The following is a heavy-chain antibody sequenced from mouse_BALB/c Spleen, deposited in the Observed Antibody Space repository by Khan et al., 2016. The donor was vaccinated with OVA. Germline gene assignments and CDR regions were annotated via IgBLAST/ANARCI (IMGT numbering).Heavy chain of an antibody. J-gene: IGHJ3*01. D-gene: IGHD1-1*01. CDR3: ARPYYGSAWFAY. Sequence: QVQLKESGPGPVAPSQSLSITCTVSGFSLTNYGVHWVRQPPREGLEWLGVIWAGGSTNYNSALMSRLSISKDNSKSQVFLKMNSLQTNDTAMNYCARPYYGSAWFAYWGQGTLVTVSA. CDR2: IWAGGST. CDR1: GFSLTNYG. V-gene: IGHV2-9*02.